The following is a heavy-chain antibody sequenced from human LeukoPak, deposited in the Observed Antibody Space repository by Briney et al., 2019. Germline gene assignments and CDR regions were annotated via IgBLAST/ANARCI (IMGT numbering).Heavy chain of an antibody. CDR1: GFTFSNYA. CDR3: ARGAYLAYYFDY. CDR2: LSGSGGST. J-gene: IGHJ4*02. V-gene: IGHV3-23*01. D-gene: IGHD3-10*01. Sequence: GGSLRLSCAASGFTFSNYAMSRVRQAPGKGLEWVSALSGSGGSTYYADSVKGRFTISRDNSKNTLHLQMNSLRAEDTAVYYCARGAYLAYYFDYWGQGSLVSVSS.